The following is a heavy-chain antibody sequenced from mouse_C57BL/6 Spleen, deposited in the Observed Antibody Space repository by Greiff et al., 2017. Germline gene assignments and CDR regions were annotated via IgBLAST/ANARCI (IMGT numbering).Heavy chain of an antibody. CDR1: GYTFTSYW. J-gene: IGHJ4*01. CDR2: IHPSDSDT. Sequence: VQLQQPGAELVKPGASVKVSCKASGYTFTSYWMHWVKQRPGQGLEWIGRIHPSDSDTNYNQKFKGKATLTVDKSSSTAYMQLSSLTSEDSAVYYCTIGIYYYGSSYGESDMDYWGQGTSVTVSS. V-gene: IGHV1-74*01. CDR3: TIGIYYYGSSYGESDMDY. D-gene: IGHD1-1*01.